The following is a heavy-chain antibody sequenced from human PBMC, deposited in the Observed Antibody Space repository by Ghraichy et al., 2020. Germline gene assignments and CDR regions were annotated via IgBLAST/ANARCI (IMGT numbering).Heavy chain of an antibody. V-gene: IGHV5-51*01. Sequence: GESLNISCKGSGYSFTSYWIAWVRQMPGKGLEWMGIIYPGDSETRYSPSFQGQVTISADKSISTAYLQWSSLKASDTAMYYCAGHGGYCSSTSCYFRASENAFDIWGQGTMVTVSS. D-gene: IGHD2-2*01. CDR1: GYSFTSYW. CDR3: AGHGGYCSSTSCYFRASENAFDI. J-gene: IGHJ3*02. CDR2: IYPGDSET.